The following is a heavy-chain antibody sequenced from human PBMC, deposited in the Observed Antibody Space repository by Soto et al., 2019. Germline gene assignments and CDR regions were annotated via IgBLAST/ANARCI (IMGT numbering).Heavy chain of an antibody. Sequence: QVQLVQSGAEVKKPGSSVKVSCKASEGTFSSYAISWVRQAPGQGLVWMGGIIPIFGTANYAQKFQGRVTITADESTSTAYMELSSLRSEDTAVYYCARDDPPYDTHGAFDIWGQGTMVTVSS. CDR3: ARDDPPYDTHGAFDI. CDR2: IIPIFGTA. J-gene: IGHJ3*02. V-gene: IGHV1-69*12. D-gene: IGHD3-22*01. CDR1: EGTFSSYA.